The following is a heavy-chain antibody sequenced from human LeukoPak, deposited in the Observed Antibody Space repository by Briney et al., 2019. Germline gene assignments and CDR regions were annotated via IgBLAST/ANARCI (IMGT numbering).Heavy chain of an antibody. Sequence: GGSLRLSCAASGFTFSSYSMNWVRQASGKGLEWVGRIRSKAQNYATAYAASVKGRFTISRDESKNTAYLQMNSLKTEDTAVYYCAAGYDILTGYVDCWGQGTLLTVSS. CDR2: IRSKAQNYAT. CDR1: GFTFSSYS. V-gene: IGHV3-73*01. CDR3: AAGYDILTGYVDC. D-gene: IGHD3-9*01. J-gene: IGHJ4*02.